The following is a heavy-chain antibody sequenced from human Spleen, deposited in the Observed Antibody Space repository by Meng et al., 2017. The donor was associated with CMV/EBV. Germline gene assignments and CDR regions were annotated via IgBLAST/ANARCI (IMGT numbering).Heavy chain of an antibody. CDR2: INSDGSST. J-gene: IGHJ6*02. Sequence: GGSLRLSCAASGFTFSSYRMHWVRQAPGKGLVWVSRINSDGSSTSYADSVKGRFTISRDNAKNTLYLQMNSLSAEDTAVYYCVRDAYDFWSTSHGMDVWGQGTTVTVSS. V-gene: IGHV3-74*01. D-gene: IGHD3-3*01. CDR3: VRDAYDFWSTSHGMDV. CDR1: GFTFSSYR.